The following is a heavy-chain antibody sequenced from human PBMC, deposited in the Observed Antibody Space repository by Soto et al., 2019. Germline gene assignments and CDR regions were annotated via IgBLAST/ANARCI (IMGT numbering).Heavy chain of an antibody. Sequence: QPGGSLRLSCAASGFTFSSYGMHWVRQAQGKGLEWVAVISYDGSNKYYADSVKGRFTISRDNSKNTLYLQMNSLRAEDTAVYYCAKEGEREMRGVVISDGVYFDYWDQGTLVTVSS. V-gene: IGHV3-30*18. D-gene: IGHD3-22*01. J-gene: IGHJ4*02. CDR1: GFTFSSYG. CDR2: ISYDGSNK. CDR3: AKEGEREMRGVVISDGVYFDY.